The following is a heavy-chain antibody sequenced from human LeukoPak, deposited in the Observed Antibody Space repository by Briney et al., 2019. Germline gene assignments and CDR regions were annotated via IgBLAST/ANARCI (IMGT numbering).Heavy chain of an antibody. CDR1: GYTFTGYY. V-gene: IGHV1-2*02. J-gene: IGHJ5*02. CDR3: ARSITIFGVATWFDP. CDR2: INPNSGGT. D-gene: IGHD3-3*01. Sequence: GASVKVSCKASGYTFTGYYMHWVRQAPGQGLEWMGWINPNSGGTNYAQKFQGRVTMTRDTSISTAYMELSRLRSDDTAVYYCARSITIFGVATWFDPWGQGTLVTVSS.